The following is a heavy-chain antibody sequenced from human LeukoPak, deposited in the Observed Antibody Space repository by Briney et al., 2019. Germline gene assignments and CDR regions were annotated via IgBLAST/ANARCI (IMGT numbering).Heavy chain of an antibody. CDR1: GFTFSSYS. Sequence: GGSLRLSCAASGFTFSSYSMNWVRQAPGKGLEWVAVISYDGSNKYYADSVKGRFTISRDNSKNTLYLQMNSLRAEDTAVYYCARVSTGYSSSWYSNLRPWFDPWGQGTLVTVSS. D-gene: IGHD6-13*01. J-gene: IGHJ5*02. CDR2: ISYDGSNK. CDR3: ARVSTGYSSSWYSNLRPWFDP. V-gene: IGHV3-30*03.